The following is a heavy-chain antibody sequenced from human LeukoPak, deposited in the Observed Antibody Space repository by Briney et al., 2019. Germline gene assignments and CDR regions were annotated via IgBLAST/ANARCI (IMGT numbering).Heavy chain of an antibody. D-gene: IGHD4-17*01. CDR3: ARDWRDYGDYYFDY. Sequence: SETLSLTCTVSGGSISRSSYYWGWIRQPPGKGLGWIGRIYTSGSTTYNPSLKSRVTISVDTSKNQFSLKLSSVTAADTAVYYCARDWRDYGDYYFDYWGQGTLVTVSS. V-gene: IGHV4-39*07. CDR2: IYTSGST. J-gene: IGHJ4*02. CDR1: GGSISRSSYY.